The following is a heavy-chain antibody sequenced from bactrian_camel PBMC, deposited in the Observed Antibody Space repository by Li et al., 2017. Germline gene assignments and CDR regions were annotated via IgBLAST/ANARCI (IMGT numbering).Heavy chain of an antibody. J-gene: IGHJ6*01. CDR3: AADGRTVLGFCSGSYWDGTEPTS. CDR1: GHIWSVNC. CDR2: ISNDGVT. D-gene: IGHD2*01. V-gene: IGHV3S53*01. Sequence: HVQLVESGGGSVQAGGSLRLSCVASGHIWSVNCMGWFRQAPGKEREGVARISNDGVTTYTDSVKGRFTVSLDNAKNTLDLEMTNLKPDDTGMYYCAADGRTVLGFCSGSYWDGTEPTSRGQGTQVTVS.